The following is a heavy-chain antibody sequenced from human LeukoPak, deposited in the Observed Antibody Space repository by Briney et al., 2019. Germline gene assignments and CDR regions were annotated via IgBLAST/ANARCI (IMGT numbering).Heavy chain of an antibody. V-gene: IGHV4-59*11. CDR1: GGSISSHY. Sequence: SETLFLTCTVSGGSISSHYWSWIRQPPGKGLEWIGYIYYSGSTNYNPSLKSRVTISVDTSKNQFSLKLSSVTAADTAVYYCARDGDDYGDHFDYWGQGTLVTVSS. CDR2: IYYSGST. J-gene: IGHJ4*02. CDR3: ARDGDDYGDHFDY. D-gene: IGHD4-17*01.